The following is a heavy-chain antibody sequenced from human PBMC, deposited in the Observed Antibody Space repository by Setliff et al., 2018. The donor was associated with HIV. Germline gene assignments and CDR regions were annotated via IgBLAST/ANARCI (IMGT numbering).Heavy chain of an antibody. CDR3: ATDNCGGDCYLNY. Sequence: GGSLRLSCAASGLTFSDAWMNWVRQAPGKGLEWIGRIKNKAAGETTEYAAPVKDRFIISRDDSKNMLYLQMNSLKTEDTALYYCATDNCGGDCYLNYWGLGTLVTVSS. D-gene: IGHD2-21*02. J-gene: IGHJ4*02. V-gene: IGHV3-15*01. CDR2: IKNKAAGETT. CDR1: GLTFSDAW.